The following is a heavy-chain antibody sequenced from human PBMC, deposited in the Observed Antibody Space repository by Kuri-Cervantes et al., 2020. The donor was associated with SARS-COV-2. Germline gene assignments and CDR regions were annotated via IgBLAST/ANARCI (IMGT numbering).Heavy chain of an antibody. J-gene: IGHJ6*02. V-gene: IGHV3-30*03. CDR2: ISYDGSNK. Sequence: GESLKISCAASGFTFSSYGMHWVRQAPGKGLEWVAVISYDGSNKYYADSVKGRFTISRDNSKNTLYLQMNSLRAEDTAVYYCKGEDVVVPAALASGVDVWGQGTTVTVYS. CDR3: KGEDVVVPAALASGVDV. D-gene: IGHD2-2*01. CDR1: GFTFSSYG.